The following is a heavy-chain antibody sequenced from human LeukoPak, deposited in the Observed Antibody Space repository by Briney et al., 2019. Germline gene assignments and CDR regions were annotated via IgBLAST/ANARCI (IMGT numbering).Heavy chain of an antibody. CDR1: GFTISSYE. D-gene: IGHD6-19*01. CDR3: ARGRKAVAGTVDY. Sequence: LRLSCAASGFTISSYEMNWVRQPPGKGLEWIGEINHSGSTNYNPSLKSRVTISVDTSKNQFSLKLSSVTAADTAVYYCARGRKAVAGTVDYWGQGTLVTVSS. J-gene: IGHJ4*02. CDR2: INHSGST. V-gene: IGHV4-34*01.